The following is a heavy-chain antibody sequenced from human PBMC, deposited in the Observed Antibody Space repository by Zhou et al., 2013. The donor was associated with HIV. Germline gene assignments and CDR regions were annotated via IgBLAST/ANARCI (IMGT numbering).Heavy chain of an antibody. V-gene: IGHV1-8*03. J-gene: IGHJ4*02. CDR2: MNPNSGNT. CDR1: GYTFTDYD. CDR3: ARAQTERELLVGGY. D-gene: IGHD1-26*01. Sequence: QDQLVQSGGEVKKPGASVKVSCKAAGYTFTDYDINWVRQATGQGLEWMGWMNPNSGNTGFGQKFKGRVSISRNISISTVFMELTGLTSEDTAVYYCARAQTERELLVGGYWGQGTLVTVSS.